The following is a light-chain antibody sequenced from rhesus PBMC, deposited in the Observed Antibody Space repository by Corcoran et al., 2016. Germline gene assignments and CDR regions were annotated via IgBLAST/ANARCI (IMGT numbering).Light chain of an antibody. CDR1: SRDIGGYND. CDR3: CSYSSGSIFV. Sequence: QSTLTQPPSVAKSLGQSVTISCTGTSRDIGGYNDVSWYQQHPGTAPRLLIYDVSKRPSGVSDRFSGSKSGNTASLTISGLQAEDEADYYCCSYSSGSIFVFGSGTTLTVL. V-gene: IGLV2S9*01. J-gene: IGLJ6*01. CDR2: DVS.